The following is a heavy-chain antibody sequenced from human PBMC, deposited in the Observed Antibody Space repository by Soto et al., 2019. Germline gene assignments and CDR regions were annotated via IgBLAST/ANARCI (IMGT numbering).Heavy chain of an antibody. CDR2: ISGRGAGT. D-gene: IGHD6-19*01. Sequence: EVQLLESGGGLVQPGGSLRLSCAASGFTFTTFAMSWVRQATGKGLEWVSAISGRGAGTYFADSVKARYTISRYNSKNTLYLQMNSLRGEDPAVYYCAKESLTVAESHVGYWCQGTLVTFYS. V-gene: IGHV3-23*01. J-gene: IGHJ4*02. CDR3: AKESLTVAESHVGY. CDR1: GFTFTTFA.